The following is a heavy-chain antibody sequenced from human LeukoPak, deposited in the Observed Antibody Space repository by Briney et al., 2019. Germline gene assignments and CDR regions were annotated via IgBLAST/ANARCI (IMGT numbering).Heavy chain of an antibody. CDR1: GFTFSSYG. CDR3: ARGRGYYDYVWGSYRSYYFDY. Sequence: GGSLRLSCAASGFTFSSYGMHWVRQAPGKGLEWVAVIWYDGSNKYYADSVKGRFTISRDNAKNSLYLQMNSLRAEDTAVYYCARGRGYYDYVWGSYRSYYFDYWGQGTLVTVSS. V-gene: IGHV3-33*01. CDR2: IWYDGSNK. D-gene: IGHD3-16*02. J-gene: IGHJ4*02.